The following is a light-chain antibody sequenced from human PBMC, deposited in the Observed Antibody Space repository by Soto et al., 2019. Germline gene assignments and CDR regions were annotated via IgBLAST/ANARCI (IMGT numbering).Light chain of an antibody. Sequence: VLAQSPATLSLSPAERATLSCSAIVNVKSYLAWYQQKPGHAPRLLIYDASNRAAGIPARFSGSGSGTDFTLTISSLEPEDFAIYYCQPRQYWPRITSGQGTRLEIK. CDR2: DAS. V-gene: IGKV3-11*01. CDR1: VNVKSY. CDR3: QPRQYWPRIT. J-gene: IGKJ5*01.